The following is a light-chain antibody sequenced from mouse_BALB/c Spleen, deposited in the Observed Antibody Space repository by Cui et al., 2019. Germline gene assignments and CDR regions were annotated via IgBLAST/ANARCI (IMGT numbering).Light chain of an antibody. CDR3: HQWSSYPWT. Sequence: QIVLTQSPAIMSGSLGEEITLTCSASSSVSYMHWYQQKSGNSPKLLIYSTSNLASGVPSRFSGSGSGTFYSLTISSVEAEDAADYYCHQWSSYPWTFGGGTKLEIK. CDR1: SSVSY. V-gene: IGKV4-80*01. J-gene: IGKJ1*01. CDR2: STS.